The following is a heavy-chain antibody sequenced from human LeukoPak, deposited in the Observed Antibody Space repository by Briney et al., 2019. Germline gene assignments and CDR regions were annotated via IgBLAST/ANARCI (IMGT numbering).Heavy chain of an antibody. Sequence: GGSLRLSCAASGFTFSNYAINWVRQAPGKGLEWFSSISTTGTYTDYADSVKGRFTISRDNTKNSVFLQMNGLKAEDTAVYYCARIQTSSGASHYYFDYWGQGSLVTVSS. V-gene: IGHV3-21*01. J-gene: IGHJ4*02. CDR2: ISTTGTYT. CDR1: GFTFSNYA. D-gene: IGHD2-15*01. CDR3: ARIQTSSGASHYYFDY.